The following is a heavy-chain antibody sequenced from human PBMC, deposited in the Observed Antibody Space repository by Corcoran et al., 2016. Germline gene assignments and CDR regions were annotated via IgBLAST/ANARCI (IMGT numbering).Heavy chain of an antibody. V-gene: IGHV4-61*01. J-gene: IGHJ4*02. Sequence: QVQLQESGPGLVKPSETLSLTCTVSGGSVSSGSYHWSWIRQPPGKGLEWIGYIYNTGIANYNPSLKSRVTISVDTSKNQFSLKLSSVTAAVTAVYYCAGDGTHWGQGTLVTVSS. CDR2: IYNTGIA. CDR3: AGDGTH. D-gene: IGHD1-26*01. CDR1: GGSVSSGSYH.